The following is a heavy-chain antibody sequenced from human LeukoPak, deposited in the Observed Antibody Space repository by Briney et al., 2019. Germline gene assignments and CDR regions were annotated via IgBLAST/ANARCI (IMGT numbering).Heavy chain of an antibody. CDR2: IYTSGST. J-gene: IGHJ5*02. CDR1: GGSISSYY. Sequence: PSETLSLTCTVSGGSISSYYWSWLRQPAGKGLEWIGRIYTSGSTNYNPSLKSRVTMSVDTSKNQFSLKLSSVTAADTAVYYCARDIRERYCSSTSCPRGFDPWGQGTLVTVSS. V-gene: IGHV4-4*07. CDR3: ARDIRERYCSSTSCPRGFDP. D-gene: IGHD2-2*01.